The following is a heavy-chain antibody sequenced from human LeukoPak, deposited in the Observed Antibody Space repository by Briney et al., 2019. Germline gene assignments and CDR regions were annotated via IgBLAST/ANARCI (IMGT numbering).Heavy chain of an antibody. Sequence: ASVKVSCKASGYTFTGYYMHWVRQAPGQGLEWMGWINPNSGGTNYAQKFQGRVTMTRDTSISTAYMELSRLRSDDTAVYYCAQLGYCSGGSCYSGPHFDYWGQGTLVTASS. CDR1: GYTFTGYY. CDR2: INPNSGGT. CDR3: AQLGYCSGGSCYSGPHFDY. V-gene: IGHV1-2*02. J-gene: IGHJ4*02. D-gene: IGHD2-15*01.